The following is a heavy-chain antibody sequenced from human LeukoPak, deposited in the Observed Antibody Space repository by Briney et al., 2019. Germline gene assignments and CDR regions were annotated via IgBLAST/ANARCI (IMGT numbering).Heavy chain of an antibody. Sequence: GGSLRLSCAASGFTFSKYWMLWVRQAPGKGLESVSRINTDGTVTTYADSVKGRFTVSRDNADNTMFLQLNSVRDEDTAVYYCATKQWLAPPPDSWGQGTTVTVSS. CDR2: INTDGTVT. CDR3: ATKQWLAPPPDS. J-gene: IGHJ6*02. CDR1: GFTFSKYW. V-gene: IGHV3-74*01. D-gene: IGHD6-19*01.